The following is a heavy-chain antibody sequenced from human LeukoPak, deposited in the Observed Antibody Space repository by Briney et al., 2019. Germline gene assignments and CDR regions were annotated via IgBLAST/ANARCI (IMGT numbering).Heavy chain of an antibody. CDR2: IIPIFGTA. CDR1: GGTFSSYA. CDR3: ARLLGYYDSSGYYYFDY. V-gene: IGHV1-69*13. J-gene: IGHJ4*02. Sequence: ASVKVSCKASGGTFSSYAISWERQAPGQGLEWMGGIIPIFGTANYAQKFQGRVTITADESTSTAYMELSSLRSEDTAAYYCARLLGYYDSSGYYYFDYWGQGTLVTVSS. D-gene: IGHD3-22*01.